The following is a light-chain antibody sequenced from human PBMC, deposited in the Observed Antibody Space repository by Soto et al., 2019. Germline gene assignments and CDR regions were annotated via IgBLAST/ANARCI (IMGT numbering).Light chain of an antibody. J-gene: IGKJ1*01. Sequence: ETVLTQSPGTLSLSPGERATLACRASQSISSIYLAWYQQKPAQAPRLLIYGVSNRATGSPDRFSGSGSGTDFTLPISRVEPEDFAVYYCQQYGSLPWTFGQGTKVEIK. CDR3: QQYGSLPWT. V-gene: IGKV3-20*01. CDR1: QSISSIY. CDR2: GVS.